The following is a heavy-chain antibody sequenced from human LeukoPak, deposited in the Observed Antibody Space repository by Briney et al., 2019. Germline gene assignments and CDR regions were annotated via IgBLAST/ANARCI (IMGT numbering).Heavy chain of an antibody. V-gene: IGHV1-2*02. CDR1: GYTFTGYY. CDR2: INPNSGGT. D-gene: IGHD1-1*01. Sequence: GASVKVSCKASGYTFTGYYMHWVRQAPGQGLEWMGWINPNSGGTNYTQKFQGRVTMTRDTSISTVYMELSRLRSDDTAVYYCARARERLFVYYWGQGTLVTVSS. J-gene: IGHJ4*02. CDR3: ARARERLFVYY.